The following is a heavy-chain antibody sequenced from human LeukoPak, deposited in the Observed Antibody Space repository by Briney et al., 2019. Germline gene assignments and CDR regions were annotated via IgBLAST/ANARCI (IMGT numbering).Heavy chain of an antibody. CDR3: ARVDYYGSGTYYDF. J-gene: IGHJ4*02. D-gene: IGHD3-10*01. CDR2: IEGDWSTT. CDR1: GFTFSYYW. V-gene: IGHV3-74*01. Sequence: GGSLRLSCAASGFTFSYYWMHWVRQAPGQGLVWVSRIEGDWSTTNYADPVKGRFTVSRDNAKNTLYLEMNSLRAEDTAVYYCARVDYYGSGTYYDFWGQGTLVTVSS.